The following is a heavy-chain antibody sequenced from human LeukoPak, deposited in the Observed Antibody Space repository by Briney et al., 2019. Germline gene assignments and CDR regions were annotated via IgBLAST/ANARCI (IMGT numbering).Heavy chain of an antibody. J-gene: IGHJ4*02. CDR2: ISSDGSNK. V-gene: IGHV3-30-3*01. Sequence: GGSLRLPCAASGFTFTTYAMHWVRQAPGKGLEWVTLISSDGSNKYYADSVKGRFTVSRDNSKNTLYLQMDSLLPEDTAVYYCARDDFSVTELFDYSGQGTLVTVSS. CDR3: ARDDFSVTELFDY. D-gene: IGHD2-21*02. CDR1: GFTFTTYA.